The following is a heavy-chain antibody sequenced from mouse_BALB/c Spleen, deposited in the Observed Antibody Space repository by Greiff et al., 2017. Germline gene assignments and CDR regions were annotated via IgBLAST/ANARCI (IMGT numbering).Heavy chain of an antibody. CDR2: ISSGSSTI. V-gene: IGHV5-17*02. CDR1: GFTFSSFG. D-gene: IGHD4-1*01. CDR3: ARQGNWDWFAY. J-gene: IGHJ3*01. Sequence: EVKLVESGGGLVQPGGSRKLSCAASGFTFSSFGMHWVRQAPEKGLEWVAYISSGSSTIYYADTVKGRFTISRDNAKNTLYLQMSSLKSEDTAMYYCARQGNWDWFAYWGQGTLVTVSA.